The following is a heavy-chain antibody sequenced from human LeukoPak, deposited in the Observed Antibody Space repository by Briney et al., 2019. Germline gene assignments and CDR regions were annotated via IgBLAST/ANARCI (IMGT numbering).Heavy chain of an antibody. CDR1: GGTFSSYA. CDR2: IIPIFGTA. D-gene: IGHD6-13*01. CDR3: ARESIAAAGTPGGLVWFDL. V-gene: IGHV1-69*13. Sequence: GASVKVSCKASGGTFSSYAISWVRQAPGQGLEWVGGIIPIFGTANYAQKFQGRVTITADESTSTAYMELSSLRSEDTAVYYCARESIAAAGTPGGLVWFDLWGQGTLVTVSS. J-gene: IGHJ5*02.